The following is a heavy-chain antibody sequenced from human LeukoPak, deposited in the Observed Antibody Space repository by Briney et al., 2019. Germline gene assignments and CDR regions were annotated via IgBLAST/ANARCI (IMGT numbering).Heavy chain of an antibody. D-gene: IGHD4-17*01. J-gene: IGHJ4*02. CDR2: INPNSGGT. CDR1: GYTFTGYY. V-gene: IGHV1-2*02. CDR3: ARDQGHDYGDYGFDY. Sequence: GASVKVFCKASGYTFTGYYMHWVRQAPGQGLEWMGWINPNSGGTNYAQKFQGRVTMTRDTSISTVYMELSRLPSDDTAVYYCARDQGHDYGDYGFDYWGQGTLVTVSS.